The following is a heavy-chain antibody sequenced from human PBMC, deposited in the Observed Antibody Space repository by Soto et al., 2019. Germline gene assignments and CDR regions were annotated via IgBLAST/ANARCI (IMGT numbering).Heavy chain of an antibody. CDR2: ISGSGGST. V-gene: IGHV3-23*01. J-gene: IGHJ6*02. D-gene: IGHD3-9*01. CDR1: GFPFSSYA. Sequence: PGGSLILSCAASGFPFSSYAMSWVRQAPGKGLEWVSAISGSGGSTYYADSVKGRFTISRDNSKNTLYLQMNSLRAEDTAVYYCVKVLRLIRYFDWLPRAGGGGWYYYYGMDVWGQGTTVTVSS. CDR3: VKVLRLIRYFDWLPRAGGGGWYYYYGMDV.